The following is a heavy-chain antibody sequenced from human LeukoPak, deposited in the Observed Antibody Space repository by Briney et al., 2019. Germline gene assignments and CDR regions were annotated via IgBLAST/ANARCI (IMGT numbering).Heavy chain of an antibody. CDR2: INHSGST. D-gene: IGHD6-19*01. CDR1: GGSFSGYY. CDR3: ARGARWAVAGGMDV. Sequence: PSETLSLTCAVYGGSFSGYYWSWIRQPPGKGLEWIGEINHSGSTNYNPSLKSRVTISVDTSKNQFSLKLSSVTAADTAVYYCARGARWAVAGGMDVWGQGTTVTVSS. V-gene: IGHV4-34*01. J-gene: IGHJ6*02.